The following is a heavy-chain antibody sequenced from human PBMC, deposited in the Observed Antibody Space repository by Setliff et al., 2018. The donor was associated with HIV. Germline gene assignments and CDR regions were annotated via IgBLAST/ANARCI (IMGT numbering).Heavy chain of an antibody. D-gene: IGHD3-3*01. CDR2: IYYSGSA. J-gene: IGHJ4*02. Sequence: SETLSLTCTVSGGSISSNIYFWGWIRQPPGKGLEWIGSIYYSGSAYYNSSPRSRLTISVDTSKNQFSLKLKSVTAADTAVYYCASQVTGYHDFWSGYLGYFDYWGQGLLVTVSS. CDR1: GGSISSNIYF. V-gene: IGHV4-39*01. CDR3: ASQVTGYHDFWSGYLGYFDY.